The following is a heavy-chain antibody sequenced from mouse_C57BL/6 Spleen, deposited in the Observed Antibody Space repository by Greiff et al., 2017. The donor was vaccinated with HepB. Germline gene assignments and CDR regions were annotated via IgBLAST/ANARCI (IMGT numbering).Heavy chain of an antibody. V-gene: IGHV3-6*01. CDR3: ARGGWLLRAMDY. Sequence: ESGPGLVKPSQSLSLTCSVTGYSITSGYYWNWIRQFPGNKLEWMGYISYDGSNNYNPSLKNRISITRDTSKNQFFLKLNSVTTKDTATYYCARGGWLLRAMDYWGQGTSVTVSS. D-gene: IGHD2-3*01. CDR2: ISYDGSN. J-gene: IGHJ4*01. CDR1: GYSITSGYY.